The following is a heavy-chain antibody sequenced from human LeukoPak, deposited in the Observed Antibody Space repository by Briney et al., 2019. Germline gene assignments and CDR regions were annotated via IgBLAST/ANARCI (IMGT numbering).Heavy chain of an antibody. J-gene: IGHJ6*02. CDR3: AKDREDSSSWYREVYYYGMDV. CDR2: ISGDGGST. D-gene: IGHD6-13*01. V-gene: IGHV3-43*02. CDR1: GFTFDDYA. Sequence: PGGSLRLSCAASGFTFDDYAMHWVRHAPGKGLEWVSLISGDGGSTYYADSVKGRFTISRGNSKNSLYLQMNSLRTEDTALYYCAKDREDSSSWYREVYYYGMDVWGQGTTVTVSS.